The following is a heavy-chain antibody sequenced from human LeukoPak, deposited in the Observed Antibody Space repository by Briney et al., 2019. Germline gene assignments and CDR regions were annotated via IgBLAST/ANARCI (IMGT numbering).Heavy chain of an antibody. CDR2: TNHGGGT. J-gene: IGHJ5*02. D-gene: IGHD6-13*01. Sequence: SETLSLTCAVYGGSSVGYYWSWIRHPPGKGLEWMGETNHGGGTNYNPSLKVQVTISVDTSKDQFSMKLCFVTAADTAVYYCVRGRRRSGWYGFFSDWFDPWGQGTLVTVSS. CDR1: GGSSVGYY. CDR3: VRGRRRSGWYGFFSDWFDP. V-gene: IGHV4-34*01.